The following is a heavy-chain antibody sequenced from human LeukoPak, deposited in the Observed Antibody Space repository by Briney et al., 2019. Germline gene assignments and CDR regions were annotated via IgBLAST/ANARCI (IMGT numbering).Heavy chain of an antibody. V-gene: IGHV1-2*02. CDR3: ARDRAYDHSGCPMFSP. CDR1: GYTLSDFH. D-gene: IGHD3-22*01. Sequence: GASVKVSCKASGYTLSDFHIQWVRQAPGQGLEWMGTINPNTGATVYAQKFQGRVTITRDTSINTAYMDLSRLTSDDTAFYYCARDRAYDHSGCPMFSPWGQGTLVTASS. CDR2: INPNTGAT. J-gene: IGHJ5*02.